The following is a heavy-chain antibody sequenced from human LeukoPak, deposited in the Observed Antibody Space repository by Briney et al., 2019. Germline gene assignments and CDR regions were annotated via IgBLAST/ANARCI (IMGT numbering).Heavy chain of an antibody. D-gene: IGHD1-26*01. Sequence: PGRSLRLSCAASGFTFSSYSMNWVRQAPGKGLEWVSSISSSSSYIYYADSVKGRFTISRDNAKNSLYLQMNSLRAEDTAVYYCARDLPVYSGSYRYYFDYWGQGTLVTVSS. CDR3: ARDLPVYSGSYRYYFDY. V-gene: IGHV3-21*01. J-gene: IGHJ4*02. CDR1: GFTFSSYS. CDR2: ISSSSSYI.